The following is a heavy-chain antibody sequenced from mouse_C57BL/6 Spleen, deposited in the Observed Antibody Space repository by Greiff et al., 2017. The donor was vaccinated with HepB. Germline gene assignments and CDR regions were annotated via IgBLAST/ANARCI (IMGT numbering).Heavy chain of an antibody. Sequence: QVQLQQPGAELVRPGSSVKLSCKASGYTFTSYWMHWVKQRPIQGLEWIGNIDPSDSETHYNQKFKDKATLTVDKSSSTAYMQLSSLTSVDSAVYYCARSPITTVVATPYFDYWGQGTTLTVSS. D-gene: IGHD1-1*01. J-gene: IGHJ2*01. CDR2: IDPSDSET. CDR1: GYTFTSYW. CDR3: ARSPITTVVATPYFDY. V-gene: IGHV1-52*01.